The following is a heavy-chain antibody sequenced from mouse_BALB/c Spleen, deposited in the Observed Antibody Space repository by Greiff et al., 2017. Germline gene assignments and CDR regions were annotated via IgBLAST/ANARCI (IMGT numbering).Heavy chain of an antibody. J-gene: IGHJ2*01. CDR1: GFTFSSYD. V-gene: IGHV5-12-1*01. Sequence: EVKLVESGGGLVKPGGSLKLSCAASGFTFSSYDLSWVRQTPEKRLEWVAYISSGGGSTYDPDTVKGRFTISRDNAKHTLYLQMSSLKSEDTAIYYCARQWHGIPRFDYWGQGTTLTVSS. D-gene: IGHD2-1*01. CDR2: ISSGGGST. CDR3: ARQWHGIPRFDY.